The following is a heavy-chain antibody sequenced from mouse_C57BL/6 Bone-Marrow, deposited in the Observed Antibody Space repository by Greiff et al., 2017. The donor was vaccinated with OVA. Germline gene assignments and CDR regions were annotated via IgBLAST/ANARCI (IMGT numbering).Heavy chain of an antibody. V-gene: IGHV1-72*01. Sequence: QVQLQQPGAELVKPGASVKQSCKASGYTFTSYWMHWVKQRPGRGLEWIGRIEPNSGGTKYNEKFKSKATLTVDKPSSTAYMQLSSLTSEDSAVYYCARERGPYWYFDVWGTGTTVTVSS. CDR3: ARERGPYWYFDV. CDR2: IEPNSGGT. J-gene: IGHJ1*03. D-gene: IGHD3-3*01. CDR1: GYTFTSYW.